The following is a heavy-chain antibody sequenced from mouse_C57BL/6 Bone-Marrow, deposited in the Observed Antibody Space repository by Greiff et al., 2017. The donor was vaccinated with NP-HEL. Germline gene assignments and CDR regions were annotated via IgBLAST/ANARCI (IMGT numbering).Heavy chain of an antibody. CDR1: GYTFTSYW. CDR2: IDPSDSET. D-gene: IGHD2-14*01. Sequence: VQLQQSGAELVRPGSSVKLSCKASGYTFTSYWMHWVKQRPIQGLEWIGNIDPSDSETHYNQKFKDKATLTVDKSSSTAYMQLSSLTSEDSAVYYCARGSYRAMDYWGQGTSVTVSS. J-gene: IGHJ4*01. V-gene: IGHV1-52*01. CDR3: ARGSYRAMDY.